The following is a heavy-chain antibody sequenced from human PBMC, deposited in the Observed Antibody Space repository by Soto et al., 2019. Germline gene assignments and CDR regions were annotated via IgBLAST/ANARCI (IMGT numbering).Heavy chain of an antibody. J-gene: IGHJ4*02. V-gene: IGHV4-4*07. D-gene: IGHD6-13*01. CDR3: ASESAAVGYFDY. CDR2: IYTSGST. CDR1: DDCISSYH. Sequence: QVQLQESGPGLVKPSETLSLTCNVSDDCISSYHWSWIRQPAGKGLEWIGRIYTSGSTNYNPSLKSRISMSVDTSKNQFSLNLSSVTAADTAVYYCASESAAVGYFDYWGQGTLVTVSS.